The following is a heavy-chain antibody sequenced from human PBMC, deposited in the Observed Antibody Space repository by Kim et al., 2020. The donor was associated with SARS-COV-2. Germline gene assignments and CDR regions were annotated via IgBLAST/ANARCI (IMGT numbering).Heavy chain of an antibody. Sequence: GGSLRLSCAASGFTVSSNYMSWVRQAPGKGLEWVSVIYSGGSTYYADSVKGRFTISRDNSKNTLYLQMNSLRAEDTAVYYCARDLRITMIVVWGQGTTVTVSS. CDR2: IYSGGST. J-gene: IGHJ6*02. CDR3: ARDLRITMIVV. D-gene: IGHD3-22*01. CDR1: GFTVSSNY. V-gene: IGHV3-66*01.